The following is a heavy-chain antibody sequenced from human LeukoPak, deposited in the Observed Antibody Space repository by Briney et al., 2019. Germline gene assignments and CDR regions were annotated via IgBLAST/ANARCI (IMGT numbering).Heavy chain of an antibody. CDR3: ARWIGNSY. V-gene: IGHV3-48*03. D-gene: IGHD4-23*01. CDR2: VSSSGTTI. CDR1: GFTFSSYE. Sequence: PGGSLRLSCAASGFTFSSYEMNWVRQAPGKELEWVSYVSSSGTTIYYADSVRGRFTISRDNAKNSLYLQMNSLRAEDTAVYYCARWIGNSYWGQGTLVTVSS. J-gene: IGHJ4*02.